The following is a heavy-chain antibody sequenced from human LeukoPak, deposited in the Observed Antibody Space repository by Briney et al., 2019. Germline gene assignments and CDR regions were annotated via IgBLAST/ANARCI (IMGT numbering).Heavy chain of an antibody. CDR2: IIPIFGTA. D-gene: IGHD3-16*01. CDR3: ARRGAYAFDI. J-gene: IGHJ3*02. CDR1: GGTFSSYA. Sequence: ASVKVSCKASGGTFSSYAISWVRQAPGQGLEWMGGIIPIFGTANYAQKFQGRVTITADESTSTAYMELSSLRSEDTAVYYCARRGAYAFDIWGQGTMVTVSS. V-gene: IGHV1-69*13.